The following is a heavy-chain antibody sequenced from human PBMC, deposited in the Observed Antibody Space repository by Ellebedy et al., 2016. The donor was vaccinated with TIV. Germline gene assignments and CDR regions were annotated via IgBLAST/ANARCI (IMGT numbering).Heavy chain of an antibody. V-gene: IGHV3-21*01. CDR3: ARESWELA. Sequence: GESLKISCAASGFTFSSYSMNWVRQAPGMGLAWVSSISNSGTHIYYADSVKGRFTISRDNAKHSLYLQMNSLRAEDTAVYYCARESWELAWGQGTLDTVSS. CDR1: GFTFSSYS. CDR2: ISNSGTHI. J-gene: IGHJ5*02. D-gene: IGHD3-10*01.